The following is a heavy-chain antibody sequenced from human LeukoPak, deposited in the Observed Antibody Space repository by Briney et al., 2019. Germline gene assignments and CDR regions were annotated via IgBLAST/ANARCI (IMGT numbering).Heavy chain of an antibody. CDR3: ARGHYDVLAASYKWTPDY. J-gene: IGHJ4*02. D-gene: IGHD3-9*01. CDR1: GFTFNTFN. CDR2: ITSGGDYI. Sequence: GGSLRLSCAASGFTFNTFNMNWVRQAPGKGLEWVSSITSGGDYIYYADSAKGRFTTSRDNAKNSLSLQLHSLRVEDTAVYYCARGHYDVLAASYKWTPDYWGQGTLVTVSS. V-gene: IGHV3-21*01.